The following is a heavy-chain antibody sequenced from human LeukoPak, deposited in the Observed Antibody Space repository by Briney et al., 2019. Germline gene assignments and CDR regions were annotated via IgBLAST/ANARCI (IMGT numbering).Heavy chain of an antibody. Sequence: PGGSLRLSCAASGFTVSSNYMSWVRQAPGKGLEWVSVIYSGGSTYYADSVKGRFTISRHNSKNTLYLQMNSLRAEDTAVYYRAASSGWYYYYGMDVWGQGTLVTVSS. J-gene: IGHJ6*02. CDR1: GFTVSSNY. CDR3: AASSGWYYYYGMDV. V-gene: IGHV3-53*04. D-gene: IGHD6-19*01. CDR2: IYSGGST.